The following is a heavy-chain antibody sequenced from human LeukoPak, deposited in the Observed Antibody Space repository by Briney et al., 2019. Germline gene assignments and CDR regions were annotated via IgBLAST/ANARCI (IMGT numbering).Heavy chain of an antibody. J-gene: IGHJ4*02. Sequence: GGSLRLSCAASGFTFSIYAMTWVRQAPGKGLEWVSTIGGSGGTTYYADSVKGRFTISRDSSKNTLYLQMNTLRVEDTAVYYCAKGGYSAYSDYFDYWGQGTLVTVSS. CDR2: IGGSGGTT. D-gene: IGHD5-12*01. CDR3: AKGGYSAYSDYFDY. V-gene: IGHV3-23*01. CDR1: GFTFSIYA.